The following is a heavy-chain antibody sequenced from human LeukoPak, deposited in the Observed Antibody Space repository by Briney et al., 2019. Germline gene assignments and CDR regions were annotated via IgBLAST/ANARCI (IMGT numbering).Heavy chain of an antibody. CDR1: GFTFSSYA. CDR2: ISGSGGST. Sequence: PGGSLRLSCAASGFTFSSYAISWVRQAPGKGLEWVSAISGSGGSTYYADSVKGRFTISRDNSKNTPYLQMNSLRAEDTAVYYCAKLDTPYDYIWGSYRSIPGNFDYWGQGTLVTVSS. CDR3: AKLDTPYDYIWGSYRSIPGNFDY. V-gene: IGHV3-23*01. J-gene: IGHJ4*02. D-gene: IGHD3-16*02.